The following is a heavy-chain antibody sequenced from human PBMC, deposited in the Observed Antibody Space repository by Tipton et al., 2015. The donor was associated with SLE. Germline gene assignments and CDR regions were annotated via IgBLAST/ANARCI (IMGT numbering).Heavy chain of an antibody. CDR3: ARTTIAAAGTWYFDL. CDR1: GGSFSGYY. V-gene: IGHV4-34*01. D-gene: IGHD6-13*01. CDR2: INHSGST. Sequence: TLSLTCAVYGGSFSGYYWNWIRQSPGKGLEWIGEINHSGSTNYNPSLKSRVTISVDTSKNQFSLKLSSVTAADTAVYYCARTTIAAAGTWYFDLWGRGTLVTVSS. J-gene: IGHJ2*01.